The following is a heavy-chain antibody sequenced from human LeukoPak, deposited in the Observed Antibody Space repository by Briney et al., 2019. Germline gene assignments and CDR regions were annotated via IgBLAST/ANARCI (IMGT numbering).Heavy chain of an antibody. D-gene: IGHD4-17*01. CDR3: ARANYGDEELGPNY. Sequence: PGRSLRLSCAASGFTFSSYAMHWVRQALGKGLEWVAVISYDGSNKYYADSVKGRFTISRDNSKNTLYLQMNSLRAEDTAVYYCARANYGDEELGPNYWGQGTLVTVSS. V-gene: IGHV3-30-3*01. CDR1: GFTFSSYA. J-gene: IGHJ4*02. CDR2: ISYDGSNK.